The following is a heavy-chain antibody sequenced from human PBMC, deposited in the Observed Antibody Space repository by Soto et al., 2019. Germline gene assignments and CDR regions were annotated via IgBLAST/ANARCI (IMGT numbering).Heavy chain of an antibody. CDR3: GAYSSSSGKGY. J-gene: IGHJ4*02. D-gene: IGHD6-6*01. CDR2: INSDGSST. V-gene: IGHV3-74*01. CDR1: GFTFSSYW. Sequence: EVQLVESGGGLVQPGGSLRLSCAASGFTFSSYWMHWVRQAQGKGLVWVSRINSDGSSTSYADSVKGRFTISRDNAKNALDLQMNSLRAEDTAVYYCGAYSSSSGKGYWGQGTLVTVSS.